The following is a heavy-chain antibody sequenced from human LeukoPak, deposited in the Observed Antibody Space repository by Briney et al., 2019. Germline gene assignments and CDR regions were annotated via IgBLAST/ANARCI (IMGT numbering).Heavy chain of an antibody. Sequence: SETLSLTCTVSGGSISSYYWSWIRQPPGKGLEWIGYIQYSGSTKYNPSLRSRVTISLDTPKSQFSLKLSSVTAADTAVYYCARSHGLYWGQGTLVSVSS. CDR1: GGSISSYY. CDR3: ARSHGLY. V-gene: IGHV4-59*01. CDR2: IQYSGST. J-gene: IGHJ4*02.